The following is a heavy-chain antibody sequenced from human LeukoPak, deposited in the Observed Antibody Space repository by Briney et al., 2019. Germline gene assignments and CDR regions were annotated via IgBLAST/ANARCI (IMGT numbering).Heavy chain of an antibody. D-gene: IGHD5-24*01. J-gene: IGHJ4*02. CDR2: IFISGST. Sequence: SQTLSLTCTVSGDSISTGYHYWTWIRQPAGKGLEYIVRIFISGSTNYSPSLKSRFPIPVDTSKNQFSLNLTSVTATDTAVYYCARAGRDGFKHSPVASWGRGSLVTASS. CDR3: ARAGRDGFKHSPVAS. CDR1: GDSISTGYHY. V-gene: IGHV4-61*02.